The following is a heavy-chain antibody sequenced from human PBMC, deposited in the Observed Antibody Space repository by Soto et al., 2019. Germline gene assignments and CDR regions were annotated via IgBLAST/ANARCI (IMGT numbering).Heavy chain of an antibody. V-gene: IGHV4-59*01. CDR1: GGSISSYY. CDR3: ARGQQQLLGERGPNFDY. Sequence: QVQLQESGPGLVKPSETLSLTCTVSGGSISSYYWSWIRQPPGKGLEWIGYIYYSGSTNYNPSLKSRVTISVDTSKNQFSLKLSSVTAADTAVYYCARGQQQLLGERGPNFDYWGQGTLVTVSS. CDR2: IYYSGST. J-gene: IGHJ4*02. D-gene: IGHD6-13*01.